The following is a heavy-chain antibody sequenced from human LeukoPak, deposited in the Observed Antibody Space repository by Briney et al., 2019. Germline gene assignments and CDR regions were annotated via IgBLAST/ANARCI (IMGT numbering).Heavy chain of an antibody. V-gene: IGHV1-18*04. D-gene: IGHD3-22*01. Sequence: RASVKVSCKASGYTFTSYGIGWVRQPPGQGLEWMGWISAYNGNTNYAQKLQGRVTMTTDTSTSTAYMELRSLRSDDTAVYYCARGGLLYYYDSSGYYYNYWGQGTLVTVSS. CDR3: ARGGLLYYYDSSGYYYNY. CDR2: ISAYNGNT. CDR1: GYTFTSYG. J-gene: IGHJ4*02.